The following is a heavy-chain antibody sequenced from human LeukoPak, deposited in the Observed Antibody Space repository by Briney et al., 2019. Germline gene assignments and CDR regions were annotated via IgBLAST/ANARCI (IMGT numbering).Heavy chain of an antibody. CDR1: GFTFSSYA. D-gene: IGHD6-25*01. CDR2: ISGSGGST. CDR3: AKAPSAAREEGTFDY. V-gene: IGHV3-23*01. J-gene: IGHJ4*02. Sequence: PGGSLRLSCAASGFTFSSYAMSWVRQAPGKGLEWVSAISGSGGSTYYADSVKGRFTISRDNSKNTLYLQMNSLRAEDTAVYYCAKAPSAAREEGTFDYWGQGTLVTVSS.